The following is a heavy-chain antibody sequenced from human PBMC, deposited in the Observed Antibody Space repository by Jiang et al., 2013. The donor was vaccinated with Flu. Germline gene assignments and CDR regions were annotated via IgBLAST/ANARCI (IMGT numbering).Heavy chain of an antibody. CDR3: AKTAGYNFYYGMDV. Sequence: QLLESGGGLVQPGGSLRLSCAASGFTFSSYAMSWVRQAPGKGLEWVSGISGGGGSTHYADSVKGRFAISRDNPRNTLYLQMNSLRAEDTAVYYCAKTAGYNFYYGMDVWGQGTTVTVSS. CDR2: ISGGGGST. J-gene: IGHJ6*02. CDR1: GFTFSSYA. V-gene: IGHV3-23*01.